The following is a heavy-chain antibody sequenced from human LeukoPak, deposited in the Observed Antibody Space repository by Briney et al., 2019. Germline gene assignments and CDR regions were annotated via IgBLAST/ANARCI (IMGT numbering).Heavy chain of an antibody. CDR2: VYHSGST. CDR3: ARHVNSNGSPSDY. CDR1: GYSISSGYY. Sequence: SETLSLTCTVSGYSISSGYYWAWIRQPPGKGLEWIGSVYHSGSTYYSPSLESRVTISIDTSRNKFSLKLNSVTAADTAFYFCARHVNSNGSPSDYWGQGTLVTVSS. J-gene: IGHJ4*02. V-gene: IGHV4-38-2*02. D-gene: IGHD1-26*01.